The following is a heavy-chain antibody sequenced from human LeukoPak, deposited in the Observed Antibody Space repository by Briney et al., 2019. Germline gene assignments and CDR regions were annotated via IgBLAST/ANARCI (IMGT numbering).Heavy chain of an antibody. V-gene: IGHV3-48*03. CDR2: ISSRGRTI. Sequence: GRSLSPSCPPAGLTLGSYETNCVRHPPGGWLGWVSYISSRGRTIYNADSGKGRFTISRDNAKTSLYLKMNRLRAADTAVYYCARSVTPIHFDLWGRGTLVTVSS. CDR3: ARSVTPIHFDL. CDR1: GLTLGSYE. J-gene: IGHJ2*01. D-gene: IGHD4-17*01.